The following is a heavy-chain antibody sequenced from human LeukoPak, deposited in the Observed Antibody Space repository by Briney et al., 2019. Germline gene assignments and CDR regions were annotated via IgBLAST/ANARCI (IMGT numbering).Heavy chain of an antibody. CDR3: ARDLDSYYDSSGYFDY. Sequence: GGSLRLSCAASGFTFSSYGMHWVRQAPGKGQEWVAVIWYDGSNKYYADSVKGRFTISRDNSKNTLYLQMNSLRAEDTAVYYCARDLDSYYDSSGYFDYWGQGTLVTVSS. V-gene: IGHV3-33*01. J-gene: IGHJ4*02. CDR1: GFTFSSYG. D-gene: IGHD3-22*01. CDR2: IWYDGSNK.